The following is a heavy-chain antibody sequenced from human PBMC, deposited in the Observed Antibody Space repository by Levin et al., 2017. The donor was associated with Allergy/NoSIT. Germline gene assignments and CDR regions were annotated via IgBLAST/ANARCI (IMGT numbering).Heavy chain of an antibody. V-gene: IGHV2-5*02. Sequence: GSGPTLVKPTQTLTLTCTFSGFSLSTSGVGVGWIRQPPGKALEWLALIYWDDDKRYSPSLKSRLTITKDTSKNQVVLTMTNMDPVDTATYYCAHRHSSGWPNYYYYMDVWGKGTTVTVSS. CDR2: IYWDDDK. J-gene: IGHJ6*03. D-gene: IGHD6-19*01. CDR1: GFSLSTSGVG. CDR3: AHRHSSGWPNYYYYMDV.